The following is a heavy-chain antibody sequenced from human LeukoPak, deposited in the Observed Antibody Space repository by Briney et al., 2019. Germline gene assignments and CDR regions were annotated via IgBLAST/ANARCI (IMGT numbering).Heavy chain of an antibody. Sequence: SETLSLTCTVSGDSLSPYYWSWIRQPPGKGLEWIGYIYYSGTTNYTPSLRSRVTLSVDTSKDQFSLKLGSVTAADTAVYYGGRWSSTWSIFVYWGEGALVAVSS. D-gene: IGHD6-13*01. V-gene: IGHV4-59*01. CDR3: GRWSSTWSIFVY. CDR2: IYYSGTT. CDR1: GDSLSPYY. J-gene: IGHJ4*02.